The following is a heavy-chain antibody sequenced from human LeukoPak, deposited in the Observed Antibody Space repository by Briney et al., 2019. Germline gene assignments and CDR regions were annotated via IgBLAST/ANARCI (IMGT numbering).Heavy chain of an antibody. CDR3: ARVGLRNAYGGRDY. D-gene: IGHD4-23*01. J-gene: IGHJ4*02. CDR2: ISDSGRNT. CDR1: GGSLSTYY. V-gene: IGHV3-23*01. Sequence: ETLSLTCTVSGGSLSTYYWSWVRQAPGKGPEWVSAISDSGRNTYYVDSVKGRFTISRDNSKNMMYLQMDSLRVEDTAIYYCARVGLRNAYGGRDYWGQGTLVTVSS.